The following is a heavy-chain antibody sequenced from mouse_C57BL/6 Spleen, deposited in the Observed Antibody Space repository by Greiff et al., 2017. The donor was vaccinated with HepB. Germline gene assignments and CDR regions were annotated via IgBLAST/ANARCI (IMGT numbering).Heavy chain of an antibody. V-gene: IGHV5-6*01. J-gene: IGHJ4*01. CDR3: ARGTTVVVGDYYAMDY. CDR1: GFTFSSYG. CDR2: ISSGGSYT. Sequence: EVKLVESGGDLVKPGGSLKLSCAASGFTFSSYGMSWVRQTPDKRLEWVATISSGGSYTYYPDSVKGRFTISRDNAKNTLYLQMSSLKSEDTAMYYCARGTTVVVGDYYAMDYWGQGTSVTVSS. D-gene: IGHD1-1*01.